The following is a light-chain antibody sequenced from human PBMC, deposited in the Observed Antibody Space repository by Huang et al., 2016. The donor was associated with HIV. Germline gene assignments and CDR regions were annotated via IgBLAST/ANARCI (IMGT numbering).Light chain of an antibody. V-gene: IGKV1-39*01. Sequence: DIQMTQSPFSVSASVEDRVTISCRASQSINNNLNWYQQKPGKAPKLLIYATSSLQSGVPSRFSGSGSGTAFTLTISSLQPEDCATYYCQQSYSTPRTFGQGTRVEVK. CDR3: QQSYSTPRT. CDR2: ATS. CDR1: QSINNN. J-gene: IGKJ1*01.